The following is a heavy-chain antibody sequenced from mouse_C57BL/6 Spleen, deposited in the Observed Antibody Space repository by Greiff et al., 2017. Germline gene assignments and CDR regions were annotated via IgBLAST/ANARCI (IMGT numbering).Heavy chain of an antibody. CDR2: IDPNSGGT. J-gene: IGHJ4*01. CDR3: ASVTTVVANYAMDY. Sequence: QQSCKASGYTFTSYWMHWVKQRPGRGLEWIGRIDPNSGGTKYNEKFKSKATLTVDKPSSTAYMQLSSLTSEDSAVYYCASVTTVVANYAMDYWGQGTSVTVSS. CDR1: GYTFTSYW. D-gene: IGHD1-1*01. V-gene: IGHV1-72*01.